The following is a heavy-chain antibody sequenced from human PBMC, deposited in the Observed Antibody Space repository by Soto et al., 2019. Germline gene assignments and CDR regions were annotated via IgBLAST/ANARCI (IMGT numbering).Heavy chain of an antibody. CDR2: SHESGNT. Sequence: QVQLQESGPGLVKPSGTLSLTCAVSGVSISSHDWWPWVRQPPGKGLEWIGESHESGNTNYNSSLESRVTISLDKSKTQFSLKLTSVTVADTDVYYCATRDSGRFYWGQGTLVTVSS. V-gene: IGHV4-4*02. CDR1: GVSISSHDW. J-gene: IGHJ4*02. D-gene: IGHD5-12*01. CDR3: ATRDSGRFY.